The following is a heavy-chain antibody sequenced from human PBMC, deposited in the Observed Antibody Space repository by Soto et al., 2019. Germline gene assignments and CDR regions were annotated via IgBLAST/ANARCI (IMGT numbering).Heavy chain of an antibody. D-gene: IGHD3-10*02. CDR3: AIGYYVRGDY. V-gene: IGHV4-4*07. J-gene: IGHJ4*02. CDR1: NGSISNYY. CDR2: MYIGGNT. Sequence: QVQLQESGPGLVKPSETLSLTCSVSNGSISNYYWSWIRQPAGKGLEWIGRMYIGGNTNYNPSLKSRVTMSVDTSKNEFSLKMRSVTAADTAVYYCAIGYYVRGDYWGQGTLVTVSP.